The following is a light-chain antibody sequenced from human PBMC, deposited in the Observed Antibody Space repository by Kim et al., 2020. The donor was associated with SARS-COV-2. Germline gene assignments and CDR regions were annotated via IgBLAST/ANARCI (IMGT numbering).Light chain of an antibody. CDR3: QQYGAT. CDR2: GAS. J-gene: IGKJ4*01. V-gene: IGKV3-20*01. Sequence: ESVLTQSPGTLSLSPGERATLSCRASQSLDSIDLAWYQHKPGQAPRLLIYGASSRATGIPDRFSGSGSGTDFTLTINRMEPEDFAIYYCQQYGATFGGGTKVESN. CDR1: QSLDSID.